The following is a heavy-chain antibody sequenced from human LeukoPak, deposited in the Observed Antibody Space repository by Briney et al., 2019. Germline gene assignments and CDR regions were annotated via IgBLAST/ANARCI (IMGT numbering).Heavy chain of an antibody. J-gene: IGHJ4*02. V-gene: IGHV4-59*01. CDR3: AREEASSSGGY. CDR1: SGSISSYY. CDR2: IYYSGST. D-gene: IGHD6-6*01. Sequence: SETLSLTCTVSSGSISSYYWSWIRQPPGKGLEWIGYIYYSGSTNYNPSLKSRVTISVDTSKNQFSLKLSSVTAADTAVYYCAREEASSSGGYWGQGTLVTVSS.